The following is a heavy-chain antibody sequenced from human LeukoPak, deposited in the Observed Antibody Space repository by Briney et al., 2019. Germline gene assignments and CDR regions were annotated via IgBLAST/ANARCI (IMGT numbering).Heavy chain of an antibody. CDR1: GFTFSSYS. CDR3: ARVAVSRTDYFDY. V-gene: IGHV3-53*01. CDR2: IYSGGST. J-gene: IGHJ4*02. Sequence: GGSLRLSCAASGFTFSSYSMNWVRQAPGKGLEWVSVIYSGGSTYYADSVKGRFTISRDNSKNTLYLQMNSLRAEDTAVYYCARVAVSRTDYFDYWGQGTLVTVSS.